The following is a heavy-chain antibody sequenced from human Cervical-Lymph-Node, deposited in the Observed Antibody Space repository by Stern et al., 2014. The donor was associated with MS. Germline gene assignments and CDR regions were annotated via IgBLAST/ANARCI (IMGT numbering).Heavy chain of an antibody. D-gene: IGHD1-26*01. CDR1: GGSISSGGYY. CDR2: IYYSGST. Sequence: QVQLQESGPGLVKPSQTLSLTCTVSGGSISSGGYYWSWIRQHPGKGLEWIGYIYYSGSTHYKPFLKSRIAIALDASKNQFSLNLSSVTAADTAVYYCARASGNYADYYHFYGLDVWGQGTTVTVSS. J-gene: IGHJ6*02. CDR3: ARASGNYADYYHFYGLDV. V-gene: IGHV4-31*03.